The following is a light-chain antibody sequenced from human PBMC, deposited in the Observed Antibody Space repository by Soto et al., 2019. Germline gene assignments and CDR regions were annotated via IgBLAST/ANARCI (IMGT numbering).Light chain of an antibody. CDR3: QQHNQWPIT. CDR2: YIS. J-gene: IGKJ5*01. Sequence: EIVMTQSPATRSVSPGETASLSCRASQSAGNFLAWYQQKPGQAPRLLIYYISTRATGIPARFSGSGSGTEFTLTINSLQSEDSAVYYCQQHNQWPITFEQWTRLESK. V-gene: IGKV3D-15*01. CDR1: QSAGNF.